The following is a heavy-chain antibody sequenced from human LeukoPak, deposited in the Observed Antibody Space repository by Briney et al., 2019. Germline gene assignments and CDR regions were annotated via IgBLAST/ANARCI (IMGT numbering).Heavy chain of an antibody. J-gene: IGHJ4*02. Sequence: SETLSLTCAVSGYSISSGYYWGWIRRPPGKGLEWIGSIYHSGSTYYNPSLKSRVTISVDTSKNQFSLKLSSVTAADTAVYYCARALTPESAFDYWGQGTLVTVSS. CDR3: ARALTPESAFDY. CDR1: GYSISSGYY. V-gene: IGHV4-38-2*01. CDR2: IYHSGST.